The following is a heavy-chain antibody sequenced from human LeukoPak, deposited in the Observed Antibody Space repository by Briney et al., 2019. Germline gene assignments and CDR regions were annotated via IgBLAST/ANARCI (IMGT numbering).Heavy chain of an antibody. J-gene: IGHJ4*02. CDR1: GFTFSSYA. CDR2: ISGSGGST. V-gene: IGHV3-23*01. Sequence: PGGSLRLSCAASGFTFSSYAMSWVRQAPGKGLEWVSAISGSGGSTYYADSVKGRFTISRDNSKNTLYLQMNSLRAKDTAVYYCAKTYYDFWSGYFDYWGQGTLVTVSS. D-gene: IGHD3-3*01. CDR3: AKTYYDFWSGYFDY.